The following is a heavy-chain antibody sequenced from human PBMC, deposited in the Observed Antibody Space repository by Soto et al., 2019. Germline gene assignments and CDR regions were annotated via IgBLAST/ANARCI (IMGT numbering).Heavy chain of an antibody. D-gene: IGHD2-15*01. CDR1: GFTFSSYD. V-gene: IGHV3-13*01. CDR3: ARAGYCSGGSCYPTPFDY. J-gene: IGHJ4*02. CDR2: IGTAGDT. Sequence: PGGSLRLSCAASGFTFSSYDMHWVRQATGKGLEWVSAIGTAGDTYYPGSVKGRFTISRENAKNSLYLQMNSLRAGDTAVYYCARAGYCSGGSCYPTPFDYWGQGTLVTAPQ.